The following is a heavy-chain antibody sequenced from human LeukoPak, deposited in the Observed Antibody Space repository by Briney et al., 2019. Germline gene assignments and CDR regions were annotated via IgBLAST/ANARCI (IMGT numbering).Heavy chain of an antibody. J-gene: IGHJ4*02. CDR2: ISGSGGST. CDR1: GFTFSSYA. D-gene: IGHD3-22*01. CDR3: ARRQRITMIVVVITTDY. V-gene: IGHV3-23*01. Sequence: GGSLRLSCAASGFTFSSYAMSWVRQAPGKGLEWVSAISGSGGSTYYADSWKGRFTISRDNSKNTLYLQMNSLRAEDTAIYYCARRQRITMIVVVITTDYWGQGNLVTVSS.